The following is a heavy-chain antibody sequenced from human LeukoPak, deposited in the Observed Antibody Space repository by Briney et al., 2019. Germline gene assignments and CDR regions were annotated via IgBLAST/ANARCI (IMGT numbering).Heavy chain of an antibody. CDR1: GFTFSSYW. D-gene: IGHD1-26*01. J-gene: IGHJ3*02. V-gene: IGHV3-74*01. Sequence: GGSLRLSCAASGFTFSSYWMRLVRQAPGKGLVWVSRINSDGSSTNYADSVKGRFTFSRDNAKNTLYLQMNSLRAEDTAVYYCARDIIVGATTTNVAFDIWGQGTMVTVSS. CDR3: ARDIIVGATTTNVAFDI. CDR2: INSDGSST.